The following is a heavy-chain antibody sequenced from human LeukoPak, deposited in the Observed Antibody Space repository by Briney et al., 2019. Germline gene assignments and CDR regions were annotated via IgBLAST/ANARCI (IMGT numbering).Heavy chain of an antibody. Sequence: PGGSLRLSRAASGFTFSSYAMHWVRQAPGKGLEWVSGISWNSGSIGYADSVKGRFTISRDNAKNSLYLQMNSLRAEDMALYYCARGNLNHYYMDVWGKGTTVTVSS. CDR3: ARGNLNHYYMDV. CDR1: GFTFSSYA. CDR2: ISWNSGSI. D-gene: IGHD1-14*01. J-gene: IGHJ6*03. V-gene: IGHV3-9*03.